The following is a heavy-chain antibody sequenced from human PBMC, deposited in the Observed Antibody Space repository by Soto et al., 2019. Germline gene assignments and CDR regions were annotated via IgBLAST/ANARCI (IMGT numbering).Heavy chain of an antibody. Sequence: GGSLRLSCAASGFTVSGNYMSWVRQAPGKGLEWVSVIYSGGSTYYADSVRGRFTISRDNSKNTLYLQMKSLRAEDTAVYYCARDPPATRHGMDVWGQGTTVTVSS. CDR1: GFTVSGNY. J-gene: IGHJ6*02. CDR2: IYSGGST. CDR3: ARDPPATRHGMDV. V-gene: IGHV3-53*01.